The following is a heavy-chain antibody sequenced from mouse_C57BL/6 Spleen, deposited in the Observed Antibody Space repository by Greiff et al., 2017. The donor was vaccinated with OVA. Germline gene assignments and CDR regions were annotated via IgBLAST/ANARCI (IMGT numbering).Heavy chain of an antibody. CDR3: ASSYEGGAMDY. CDR1: GYTFTSYW. Sequence: VKLQESGAELVRPGSSVKLSCKASGYTFTSYWMHWVKQRPIQGLEWIGNIDPSDSETHYNQKFKDKATLTVDKSSSTAYMQLSSLTSEDSAVYYCASSYEGGAMDYWGQGTSVTVSS. V-gene: IGHV1-52*01. J-gene: IGHJ4*01. D-gene: IGHD1-1*01. CDR2: IDPSDSET.